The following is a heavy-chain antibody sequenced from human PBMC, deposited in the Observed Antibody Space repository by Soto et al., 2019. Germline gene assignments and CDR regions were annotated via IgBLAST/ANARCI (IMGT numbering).Heavy chain of an antibody. V-gene: IGHV3-23*01. CDR1: GFTFSSYA. CDR2: ISGSGGST. CDR3: AKVRVRVKATPKVFDY. D-gene: IGHD1-26*01. Sequence: VESLRLSCAASGFTFSSYAMSWVRQAPGKGLEWVSAISGSGGSTYYADSVKSRFTISRDNSKNTLYLQMNSLRAEDTAVYYCAKVRVRVKATPKVFDYWGQGTLVTVSS. J-gene: IGHJ4*02.